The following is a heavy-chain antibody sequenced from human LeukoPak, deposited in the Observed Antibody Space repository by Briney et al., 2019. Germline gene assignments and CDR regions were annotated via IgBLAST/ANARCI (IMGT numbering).Heavy chain of an antibody. CDR1: GFTFSSYA. V-gene: IGHV3-23*01. J-gene: IGHJ4*02. CDR2: ISGSGGST. D-gene: IGHD3-9*01. CDR3: AKAREYDILTEIDY. Sequence: PGGSLRLSCAASGFTFSSYAMSWVRQAPGKGLEWVSAISGSGGSTYYADSVKGRFTISRDNSKNTLYLQMNSLRAEDTAVYYCAKAREYDILTEIDYWGQGTLVTVSS.